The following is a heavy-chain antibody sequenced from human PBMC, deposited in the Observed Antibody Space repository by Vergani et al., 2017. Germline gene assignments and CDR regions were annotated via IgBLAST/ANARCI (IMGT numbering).Heavy chain of an antibody. CDR1: GFIFNNYG. D-gene: IGHD1-20*01. Sequence: QVQLVESGGGVVQPGGSLRLSCEASGFIFNNYGIHWVRQTPGKGLEWVAFIRYDGNNQEYFHSVKGRFAISRDNSKNTLYLQMNSLRVEDTPVYYCAKDRAITATTVPDYWGQGILVTVSS. J-gene: IGHJ4*02. CDR2: IRYDGNNQ. V-gene: IGHV3-30*02. CDR3: AKDRAITATTVPDY.